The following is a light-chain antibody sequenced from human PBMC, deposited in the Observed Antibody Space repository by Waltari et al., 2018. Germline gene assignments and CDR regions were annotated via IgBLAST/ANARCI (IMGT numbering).Light chain of an antibody. CDR3: SSYTTTNTFV. CDR1: TTDVGAYDF. V-gene: IGLV2-14*01. J-gene: IGLJ1*01. CDR2: DVH. Sequence: QSALTQPASVSGSPGQSITISCTGSTTDVGAYDFVAWYQQHQGKAPQIMVFDVHHRPPGISSRCSVSNPGDTASLTISGLQADAEAYYYCSSYTTTNTFVFGTVTNVTVV.